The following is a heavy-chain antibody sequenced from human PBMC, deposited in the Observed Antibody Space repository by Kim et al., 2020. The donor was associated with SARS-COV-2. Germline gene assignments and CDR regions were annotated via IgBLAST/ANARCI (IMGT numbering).Heavy chain of an antibody. CDR1: GFTFNIFV. CDR3: AKVGGYSGYDFSSGWYRPVES. D-gene: IGHD5-12*01. CDR2: ISYDGSNE. Sequence: GGSLRLSCAASGFTFNIFVMHWVRQAPGKGLEWVAVISYDGSNEDYADSVKGRFTISRDNSKNTVYLQMNSLRPEDTAVYYCAKVGGYSGYDFSSGWYRPVESWGQRTLGSVSS. V-gene: IGHV3-30*18. J-gene: IGHJ4*02.